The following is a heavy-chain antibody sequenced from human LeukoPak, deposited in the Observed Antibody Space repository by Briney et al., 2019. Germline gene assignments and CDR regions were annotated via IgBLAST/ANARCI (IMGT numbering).Heavy chain of an antibody. CDR3: ARGGSYYAN. V-gene: IGHV3-7*04. CDR2: IKEDGSEK. J-gene: IGHJ4*02. CDR1: GFRFSTYW. Sequence: GGSLRLSCAASGFRFSTYWMSWVRQAPGKGLEWVANIKEDGSEKSYVDPVKGRFTISRDNAKNSLYLQMNSLRADDTAVYHCARGGSYYANWGQGTLVTASS. D-gene: IGHD3-10*01.